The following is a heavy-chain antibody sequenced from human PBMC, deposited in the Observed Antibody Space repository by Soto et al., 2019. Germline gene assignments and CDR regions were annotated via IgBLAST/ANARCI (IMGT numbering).Heavy chain of an antibody. CDR2: INHSGST. V-gene: IGHV4-34*01. CDR3: ARGVRDAFDI. Sequence: QVQLQQWGAGLLKPSETLSLTCAVYGGSFSGYYWSWIRQPPGKGLEWIGEINHSGSTNYNPSLKSRVTISVDTSKTQFSLTLSSVTAADTAVYYCARGVRDAFDIWGQGTMVTVSS. J-gene: IGHJ3*02. CDR1: GGSFSGYY.